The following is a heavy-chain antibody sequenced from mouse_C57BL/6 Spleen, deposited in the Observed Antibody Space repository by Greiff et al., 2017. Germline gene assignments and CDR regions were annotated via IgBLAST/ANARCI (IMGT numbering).Heavy chain of an antibody. V-gene: IGHV1-55*01. CDR2: IYPGSGST. CDR3: ARKGVQLRLPTLFDY. D-gene: IGHD3-2*02. CDR1: GYTFTSYW. Sequence: QVQLQQPGAELVKPGASVKMSCKASGYTFTSYWITWVKQRPGQGLEWIGDIYPGSGSTNYNEKFKSKATLTVDTSSSTAYMQRSSLTSEDSAVYYCARKGVQLRLPTLFDYWGQGTTLTVSS. J-gene: IGHJ2*01.